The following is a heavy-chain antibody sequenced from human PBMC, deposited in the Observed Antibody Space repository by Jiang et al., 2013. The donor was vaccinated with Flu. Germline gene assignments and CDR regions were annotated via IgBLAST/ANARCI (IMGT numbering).Heavy chain of an antibody. V-gene: IGHV3-33*05. Sequence: VQLVESGGGVVHSGTSLRLSCIGSGFSFSNYGVHWVRQAPGKGLEWVAVVSSDGTSTYYVDSVEGRFTISRDNSKNTVYLEMTTLRTEDTAVYYCARDQSWQWLVGVQDYWGQGTVVTVS. CDR1: GFSFSNYG. D-gene: IGHD6-19*01. J-gene: IGHJ4*02. CDR3: ARDQSWQWLVGVQDY. CDR2: VSSDGTST.